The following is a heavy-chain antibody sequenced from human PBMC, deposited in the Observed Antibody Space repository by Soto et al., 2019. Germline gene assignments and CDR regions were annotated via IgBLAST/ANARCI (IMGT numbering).Heavy chain of an antibody. CDR2: IVPIFGTA. D-gene: IGHD3-22*01. CDR3: ARGHGYYDSSGYYPVGV. J-gene: IGHJ6*02. CDR1: GGTFSSYA. V-gene: IGHV1-69*13. Sequence: SVKVSCKASGGTFSSYAISWVRQAPGQGLEWMGGIVPIFGTANYAQKFQGRVTITADESTSTAYMELSSLRSEDTAVYYCARGHGYYDSSGYYPVGVWGQGTTVTVSS.